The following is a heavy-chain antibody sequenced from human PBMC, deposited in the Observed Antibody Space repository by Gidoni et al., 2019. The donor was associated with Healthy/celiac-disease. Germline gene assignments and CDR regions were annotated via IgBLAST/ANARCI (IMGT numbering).Heavy chain of an antibody. D-gene: IGHD3-10*01. V-gene: IGHV4-61*02. CDR2: IDTSGST. CDR1: GGSISSGSYY. Sequence: QVQLQESGPGLVKPSQTLSLTCTVSGGSISSGSYYWSWIRQPAGKGLEWIGRIDTSGSTNYNPSLKSRVTISVDTSKNQFSLKLSSVTAADTAVYYCARDRVTMVRGVIYYYYGMDVWGQGTTVTVSS. J-gene: IGHJ6*02. CDR3: ARDRVTMVRGVIYYYYGMDV.